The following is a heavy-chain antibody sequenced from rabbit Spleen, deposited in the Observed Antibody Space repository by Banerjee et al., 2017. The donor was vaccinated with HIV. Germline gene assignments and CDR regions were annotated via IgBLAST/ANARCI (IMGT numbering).Heavy chain of an antibody. D-gene: IGHD8-1*01. CDR2: IDPVFGIT. Sequence: QLEESAGGLVQPGGSLKLSCKASGFTLSSYYMNWVRQAPGKGLEWIGYIDPVFGITYYANWVNGRFSISRENAQNTVFLQMTSLTAADTATYFCARTGSSWSLNPWGQGTLVTVS. CDR3: ARTGSSWSLNP. J-gene: IGHJ6*02. V-gene: IGHV1S7*01. CDR1: GFTLSSYY.